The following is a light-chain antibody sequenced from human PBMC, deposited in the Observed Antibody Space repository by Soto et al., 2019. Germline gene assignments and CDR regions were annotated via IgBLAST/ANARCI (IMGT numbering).Light chain of an antibody. CDR1: SSNIGSNT. V-gene: IGLV1-44*01. Sequence: QSVLTQPPSASGTPGQRVTISCSGSSSNIGSNTVNWYQQLPGTAPKLLIYSNNQRPSGVPDRFSGSKSGTSASLAISGLQAGDEADYYCCSYSTSNTHNYVFGTGTKLTVL. CDR3: CSYSTSNTHNYV. CDR2: SNN. J-gene: IGLJ1*01.